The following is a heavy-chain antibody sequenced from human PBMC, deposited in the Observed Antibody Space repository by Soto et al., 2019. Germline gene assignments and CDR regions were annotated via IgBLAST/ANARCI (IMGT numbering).Heavy chain of an antibody. CDR2: INHNGNT. CDR3: ARHPQGDGSLDLDY. Sequence: SETLSLTCAVYGGSLIDYNWSWIRQPPGKGLEWIGGINHNGNTNYNPSLTSRATISVDTSKNQFSLKLSSVTAADTARYYCARHPQGDGSLDLDYWGQGPLVT. V-gene: IGHV4-34*01. D-gene: IGHD1-26*01. CDR1: GGSLIDYN. J-gene: IGHJ4*02.